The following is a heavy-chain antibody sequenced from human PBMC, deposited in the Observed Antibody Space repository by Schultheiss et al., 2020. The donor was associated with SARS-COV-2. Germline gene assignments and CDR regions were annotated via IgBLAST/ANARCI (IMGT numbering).Heavy chain of an antibody. D-gene: IGHD6-6*01. J-gene: IGHJ3*02. CDR1: GFTFSSHW. Sequence: GGSLRLSCAASGFTFSSHWMSWVRQAPGKGLEWVANIKQDGSEKYYVDSVKGRFTISRDNAKNSLFLQMNSLRAEDTAVYYCARDIGIAARPGAFDIWGQGTMVTVSS. CDR2: IKQDGSEK. V-gene: IGHV3-7*01. CDR3: ARDIGIAARPGAFDI.